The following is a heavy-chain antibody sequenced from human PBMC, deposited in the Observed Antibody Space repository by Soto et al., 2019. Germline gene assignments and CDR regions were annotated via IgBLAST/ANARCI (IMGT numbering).Heavy chain of an antibody. CDR1: GFTFSSYW. CDR2: VSSDGSST. J-gene: IGHJ4*02. CDR3: ARGLPNYSSFDS. D-gene: IGHD4-4*01. V-gene: IGHV3-74*01. Sequence: DVQLVESGGGLVQPGASPRLSCAASGFTFSSYWMHWIRQAPGKGLVWVSRVSSDGSSTVYANSVKGRLTISRDNAKNTLYLQMNSLSDEDTAVYYCARGLPNYSSFDSWGQGTLVTVSS.